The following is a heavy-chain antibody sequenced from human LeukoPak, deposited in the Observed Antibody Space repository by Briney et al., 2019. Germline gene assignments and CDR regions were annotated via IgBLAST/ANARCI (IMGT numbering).Heavy chain of an antibody. CDR1: GFSFSGYW. D-gene: IGHD3-22*01. CDR2: IKQDGREK. Sequence: GGSLRLSCAASGFSFSGYWMSWVRPALGKGLEWVANIKQDGREKYYVDSVKGRFTISRDNAKNSLYLQMNSLRAGDTAVYYCAREGGGYYDSSGYYYYWGQGILVTVSS. CDR3: AREGGGYYDSSGYYYY. J-gene: IGHJ4*02. V-gene: IGHV3-7*01.